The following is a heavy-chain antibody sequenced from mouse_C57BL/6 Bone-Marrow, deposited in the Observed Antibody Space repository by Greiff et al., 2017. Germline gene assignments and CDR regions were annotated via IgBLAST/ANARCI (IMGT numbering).Heavy chain of an antibody. V-gene: IGHV1-52*01. Sequence: QVQLQQPGAELVRPGSSVKLSCKASGYTFTSYWMHWVKQRPIQGLEWIGNIDPSDSETHYNQKFKDKATLTVDQSSSTAYMQLNSLTSEDSAVYYCARSPAYLYAMDYWGQGTSVTVSS. CDR1: GYTFTSYW. CDR3: ARSPAYLYAMDY. CDR2: IDPSDSET. D-gene: IGHD5-5*01. J-gene: IGHJ4*01.